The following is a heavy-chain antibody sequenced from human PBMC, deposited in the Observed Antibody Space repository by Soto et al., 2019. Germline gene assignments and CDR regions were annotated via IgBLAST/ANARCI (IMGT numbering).Heavy chain of an antibody. Sequence: QVQLVQSGAEVKKPGSSVKVSCKASGGTFSSYAISWVRQAPGHGLEWMGGIIPIFGTANYAQKMQGRVTITADESASTAYMELSSLRSEDTALHYCARAPSDALDIWGQGTMVTVSS. CDR3: ARAPSDALDI. J-gene: IGHJ3*02. CDR1: GGTFSSYA. CDR2: IIPIFGTA. V-gene: IGHV1-69*12.